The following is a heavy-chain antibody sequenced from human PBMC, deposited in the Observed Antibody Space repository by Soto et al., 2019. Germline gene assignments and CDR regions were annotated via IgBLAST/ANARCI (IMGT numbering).Heavy chain of an antibody. D-gene: IGHD3-3*01. CDR3: ARITGYYDFWSAYYYGMDV. V-gene: IGHV4-34*01. J-gene: IGHJ6*02. Sequence: SETLSLTCAVYGVSFSGYYWSWIRQPPGKGLEWIGEINHSGGTNYSPSLKSRVTISVDTSKNQFSLKLSSVTAADTAVYYCARITGYYDFWSAYYYGMDVWGQGTKVTVSS. CDR2: INHSGGT. CDR1: GVSFSGYY.